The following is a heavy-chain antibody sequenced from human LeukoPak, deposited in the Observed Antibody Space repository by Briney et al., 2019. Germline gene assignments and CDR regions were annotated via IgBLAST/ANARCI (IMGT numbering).Heavy chain of an antibody. J-gene: IGHJ4*02. CDR3: ARGNKRRGYKNDYPGDYFDS. CDR1: GFTFSDYT. CDR2: ISYDGSNK. Sequence: QPGRSLRLSCAASGFTFSDYTMHWVRQAPGKGLEWVAVISYDGSNKYYADSVKGRFTISRDNSKNTLSLQMNSLRAEDTAVYCCARGNKRRGYKNDYPGDYFDSWGQGTLVTVSS. V-gene: IGHV3-30*04. D-gene: IGHD3-16*01.